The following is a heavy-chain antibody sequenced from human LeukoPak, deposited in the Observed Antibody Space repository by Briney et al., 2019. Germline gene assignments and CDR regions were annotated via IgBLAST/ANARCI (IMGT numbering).Heavy chain of an antibody. CDR1: GYSFTSYW. J-gene: IGHJ4*02. Sequence: GESLKISCKGSGYSFTSYWIGWVRQMPGKGLEWMGIIYPGDSDTRYSPSFQGQVTISADKSISTAYLQWSSLKASDTAMYYCARITHLIVVVPAALDYWGQGTLVTVSS. CDR2: IYPGDSDT. V-gene: IGHV5-51*01. D-gene: IGHD2-2*01. CDR3: ARITHLIVVVPAALDY.